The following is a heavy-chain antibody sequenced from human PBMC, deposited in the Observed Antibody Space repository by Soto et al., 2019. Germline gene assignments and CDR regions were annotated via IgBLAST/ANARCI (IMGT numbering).Heavy chain of an antibody. V-gene: IGHV4-30-2*01. CDR3: ARVPGP. CDR2: IYHSGST. J-gene: IGHJ5*02. CDR1: GGSISSGGYS. Sequence: SETLSLTCAVSGGSISSGGYSWSWIRQPPGKGLEWIGYIYHSGSTYYNPSLKSRVTISVDRSKNQFSLKLSSVTAAHTAVYYCARVPGPWGQGTLVTVSS.